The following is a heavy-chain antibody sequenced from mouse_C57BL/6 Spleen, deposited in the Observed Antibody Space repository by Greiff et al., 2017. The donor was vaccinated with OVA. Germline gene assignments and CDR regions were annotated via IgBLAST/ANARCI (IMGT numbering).Heavy chain of an antibody. Sequence: QVQLKQPGAELVKPGASVKMSCKASGYTFTSYWITWVKQRPGQGLEWIGDIYPGSGSTNYNEKFKSKATLTVDTSSSTAYMQLSSLTSEDSAVDYCARVHYYVGYYAMDYWGQGTSVTVSS. D-gene: IGHD1-2*01. J-gene: IGHJ4*01. CDR2: IYPGSGST. V-gene: IGHV1-55*01. CDR3: ARVHYYVGYYAMDY. CDR1: GYTFTSYW.